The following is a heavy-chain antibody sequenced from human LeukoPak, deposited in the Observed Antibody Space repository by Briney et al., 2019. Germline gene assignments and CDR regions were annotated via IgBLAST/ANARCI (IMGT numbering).Heavy chain of an antibody. J-gene: IGHJ4*02. D-gene: IGHD3-3*01. Sequence: GGSLRLSCTASGYTFSDYGMHWVRQAPGKGLEWLSVISYSGVVKFYADSVQGRFSISRDNSKNTLYLQMNSLRAEDTAVYYCARAMDWFNFDYWGQGTLVIVSS. CDR2: ISYSGVVK. V-gene: IGHV3-33*08. CDR1: GYTFSDYG. CDR3: ARAMDWFNFDY.